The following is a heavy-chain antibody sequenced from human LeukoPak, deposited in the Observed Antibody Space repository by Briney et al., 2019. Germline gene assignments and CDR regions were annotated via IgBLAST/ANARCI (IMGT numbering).Heavy chain of an antibody. CDR3: ARDPIAAAGTWNYFDY. V-gene: IGHV3-48*03. CDR1: GFTFSSYE. Sequence: GGSLRLSCAASGFTFSSYEMNWVRQAPGKGLEWVSYISSSGSTIYYADSVKGRFTISRDNAKNSLYLQMNSLRAEDTAVYYCARDPIAAAGTWNYFDYWGQGTLVTVSS. CDR2: ISSSGSTI. J-gene: IGHJ4*02. D-gene: IGHD6-13*01.